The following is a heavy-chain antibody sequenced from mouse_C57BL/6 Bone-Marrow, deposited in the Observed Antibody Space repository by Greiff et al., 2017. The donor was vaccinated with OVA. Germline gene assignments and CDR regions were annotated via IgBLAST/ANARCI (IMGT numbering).Heavy chain of an antibody. CDR2: ISSGSSTI. CDR1: GFTFSDYG. V-gene: IGHV5-17*01. Sequence: EVMLVESGGGLVKPGGSLKLSCAASGFTFSDYGMHWVRQAPEKGLEWVAYISSGSSTIYYAETVKGRFTISRDNANITLFLQMTSLRSEDTAMYYCARTEPPFYYAMDYWGQGTSVTVSS. CDR3: ARTEPPFYYAMDY. J-gene: IGHJ4*01.